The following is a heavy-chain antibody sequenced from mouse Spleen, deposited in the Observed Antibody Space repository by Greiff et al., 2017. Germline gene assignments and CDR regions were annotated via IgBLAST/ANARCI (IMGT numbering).Heavy chain of an antibody. CDR3: TRKGDWEVRFDY. Sequence: VKLVESGAELVRPGASVTLSCKASGYTFTDYEMHWVKQTPVHGLEWIGAIDPETGGTAYNQKFKGKAILTADKSSSTAYMELRSLTSEDSAVYYCTRKGDWEVRFDYWGQGTTLTVSS. D-gene: IGHD4-1*01. J-gene: IGHJ2*01. V-gene: IGHV1-15*01. CDR2: IDPETGGT. CDR1: GYTFTDYE.